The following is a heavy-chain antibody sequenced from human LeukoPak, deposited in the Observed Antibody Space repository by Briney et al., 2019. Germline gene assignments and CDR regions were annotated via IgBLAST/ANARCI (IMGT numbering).Heavy chain of an antibody. CDR2: ISGSGGST. D-gene: IGHD2-15*01. Sequence: PEGSLRLSCAASGFTFSSYGMSWVRQAPGKGLEWVSAISGSGGSTYYADSVKGRFTISRDNSKNTLYLQMNSLSAEDTALYYCAKTGSWGSSNYYFDYWGQGTLVTVSS. CDR3: AKTGSWGSSNYYFDY. CDR1: GFTFSSYG. V-gene: IGHV3-23*01. J-gene: IGHJ4*02.